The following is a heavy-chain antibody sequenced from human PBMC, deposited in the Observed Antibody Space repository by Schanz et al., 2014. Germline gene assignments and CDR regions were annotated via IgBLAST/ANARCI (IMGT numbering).Heavy chain of an antibody. CDR1: GFTFSSYA. J-gene: IGHJ4*02. Sequence: EVQLVESGGGLVQPGGSLRLSCAASGFTFSSYAMSWVRQAPGKGLEWVSHIVGSGDSTYYADSVKGRFTITRDNSKNTLYLQKNSLRAEDAAVDYCAKEGVWASGSDYDYWGQGTMVTVSS. D-gene: IGHD3-10*01. CDR2: IVGSGDST. V-gene: IGHV3-23*04. CDR3: AKEGVWASGSDYDY.